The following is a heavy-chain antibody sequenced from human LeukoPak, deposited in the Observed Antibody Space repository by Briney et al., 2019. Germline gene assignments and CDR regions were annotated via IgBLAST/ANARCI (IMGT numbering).Heavy chain of an antibody. Sequence: SETLSFTCTVSGGSISSSSYYWGWIRQPPGKGLEWIGSIYYSGSTYYNPSLKSRVTISVNTSKNQFSLKLSSVTAADTAVYYCARDFYGGNSEALDYWGQGTLVTVSS. V-gene: IGHV4-39*07. CDR1: GGSISSSSYY. J-gene: IGHJ4*02. CDR3: ARDFYGGNSEALDY. CDR2: IYYSGST. D-gene: IGHD4-23*01.